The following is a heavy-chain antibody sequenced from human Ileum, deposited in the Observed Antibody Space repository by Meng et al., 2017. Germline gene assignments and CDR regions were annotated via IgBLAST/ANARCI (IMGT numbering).Heavy chain of an antibody. V-gene: IGHV4-39*01. CDR1: GGSIRSTSNY. CDR2: IYYSGAT. J-gene: IGHJ4*02. D-gene: IGHD3-16*01. Sequence: QVQLQESGPGRVKPSETLSLTCTVSGGSIRSTSNYWDWVRQSPGTRLEWIGSIYYSGATYYNPSLKSRVTMSVDTSKNQFSLRLSSVTAADTAVYFCARRVHDGRHYHYFDYWGQGALVTVSS. CDR3: ARRVHDGRHYHYFDY.